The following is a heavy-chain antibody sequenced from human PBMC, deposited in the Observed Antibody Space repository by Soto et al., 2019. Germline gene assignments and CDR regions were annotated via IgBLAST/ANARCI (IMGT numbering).Heavy chain of an antibody. CDR1: GGPISSGRYY. CDR2: ISYSGST. V-gene: IGHV4-31*03. J-gene: IGHJ4*02. CDR3: ARANYGQWLDY. D-gene: IGHD6-19*01. Sequence: QVQLQESGPGLVKASQTLSLTCSVSGGPISSGRYYWTWIRQHPGKGLEWIGYISYSGSTYYNPSLKSRINISADTSKNQFSLKLSSVTAADTAVYYCARANYGQWLDYWGQGTLVTVSS.